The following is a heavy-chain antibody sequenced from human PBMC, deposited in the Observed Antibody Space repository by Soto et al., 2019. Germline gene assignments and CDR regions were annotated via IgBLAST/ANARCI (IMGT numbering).Heavy chain of an antibody. CDR3: TMGSLSGYDFTSSYYYYYGMDV. Sequence: PSETLSLTCAVYGGSFSGYYWSWIRQPPGKGLEWIGEINHSGSTNYNPSLKSRVTISVDTSKNQFSLKLSSVTAEDTAVYYCTMGSLSGYDFTSSYYYYYGMDVWGQGTTVTVSS. CDR1: GGSFSGYY. CDR2: INHSGST. V-gene: IGHV4-34*03. D-gene: IGHD5-12*01. J-gene: IGHJ6*02.